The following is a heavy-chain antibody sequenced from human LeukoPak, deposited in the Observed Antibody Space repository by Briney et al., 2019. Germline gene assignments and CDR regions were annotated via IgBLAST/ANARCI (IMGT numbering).Heavy chain of an antibody. CDR2: IWYDGSNK. J-gene: IGHJ1*01. D-gene: IGHD1-26*01. Sequence: PGGPLLPSCAASGFTFRSYIMHWVRHAPGKGLEWAAVIWYDGSNKYSADSVEGRITTSGDNSKYTLYLQMNSLRADATVVYYCAKVGIVGATTSTDFQHGGQGTPVTVS. V-gene: IGHV3-33*06. CDR3: AKVGIVGATTSTDFQH. CDR1: GFTFRSYI.